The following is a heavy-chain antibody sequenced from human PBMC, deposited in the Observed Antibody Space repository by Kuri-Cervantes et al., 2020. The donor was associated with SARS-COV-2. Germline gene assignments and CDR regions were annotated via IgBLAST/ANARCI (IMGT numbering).Heavy chain of an antibody. D-gene: IGHD3-9*01. CDR1: GGSISSGGYY. CDR3: SRQHSVSGFDWLLDY. J-gene: IGHJ4*02. CDR2: IYHSGTT. V-gene: IGHV4-30-2*01. Sequence: SETLSLTCTVSGGSISSGGYYWSWIRQPPGKGLEWIGYIYHSGTTYYNPALKSRVTISVDKSKNRFSLKLTSVTAADTAVYYCSRQHSVSGFDWLLDYWGQGTLVTVSS.